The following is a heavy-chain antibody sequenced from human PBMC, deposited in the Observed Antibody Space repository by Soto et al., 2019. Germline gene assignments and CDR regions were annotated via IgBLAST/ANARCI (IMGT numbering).Heavy chain of an antibody. CDR2: IKSKTDGGTT. V-gene: IGHV3-15*01. CDR3: TTDRFGELYYYYYYYMDV. J-gene: IGHJ6*03. CDR1: GFTFSNAW. D-gene: IGHD3-10*01. Sequence: GGSLRLSCAASGFTFSNAWMSWVRQAPGKGLEWVGRIKSKTDGGTTDYAAPVQGRFTISRDDSKNTLYLQMNSLKTEDTAVYYCTTDRFGELYYYYYYYMDVWGKGTTVTVSS.